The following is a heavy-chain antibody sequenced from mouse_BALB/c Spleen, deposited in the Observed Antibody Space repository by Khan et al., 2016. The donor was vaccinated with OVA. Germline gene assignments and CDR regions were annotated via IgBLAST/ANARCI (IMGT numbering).Heavy chain of an antibody. CDR3: SRDGSAEIAY. D-gene: IGHD2-3*01. CDR2: ISTYYGNI. CDR1: GYTFADSG. Sequence: QVQLQQSGPEPVRPGASVKISCKGSGYTFADSGMHWVRQSHAKSLEWIGVISTYYGNIKYNQKFEGRATMTVDKSSSTAYMELARLTSEDSAVYFCSRDGSAEIAYWGQGTLVTVSA. J-gene: IGHJ3*01. V-gene: IGHV1S137*01.